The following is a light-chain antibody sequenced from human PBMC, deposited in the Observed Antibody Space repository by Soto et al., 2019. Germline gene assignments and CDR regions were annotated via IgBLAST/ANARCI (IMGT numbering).Light chain of an antibody. CDR3: QQRTDWPLT. V-gene: IGKV3-11*01. CDR2: DAS. J-gene: IGKJ4*01. Sequence: ETVLTQSPATLSLSPGQRVTLSCRASQSVGSYLAWYQQKPGQAPRLLIYDASNRATDIPARFSGSGSGTDFTLTITSLEPEDFAVYFCQQRTDWPLTFGGGTKLEI. CDR1: QSVGSY.